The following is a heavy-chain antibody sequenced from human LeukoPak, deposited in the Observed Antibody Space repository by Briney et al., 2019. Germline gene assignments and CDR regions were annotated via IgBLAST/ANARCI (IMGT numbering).Heavy chain of an antibody. Sequence: GGSLRLSCAASGFTFSSYGMSWVRQAPGKGLEWVSAISGSGGSTYYADSAKGRFTISRDNSKNTLYLQMNSLRAEDTAVYYCAKVYDWLLFDYWGQGTLVTVSS. D-gene: IGHD3-9*01. CDR3: AKVYDWLLFDY. CDR1: GFTFSSYG. V-gene: IGHV3-23*01. J-gene: IGHJ4*02. CDR2: ISGSGGST.